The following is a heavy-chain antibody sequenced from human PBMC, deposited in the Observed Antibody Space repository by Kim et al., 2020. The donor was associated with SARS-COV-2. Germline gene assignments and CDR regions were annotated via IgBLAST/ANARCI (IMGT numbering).Heavy chain of an antibody. CDR2: IYHSGST. Sequence: SETLSLTCAVSGGSISSSNWWTWLRQPPGKGLGWIGQIYHSGSTNYNTSLKSRVTISVDKSKNQFSLKLNSMTAAGTAVYYCARAPEGAGTIDYWGRGTLVTVSS. CDR1: GGSISSSNW. CDR3: ARAPEGAGTIDY. D-gene: IGHD6-19*01. V-gene: IGHV4-4*02. J-gene: IGHJ4*02.